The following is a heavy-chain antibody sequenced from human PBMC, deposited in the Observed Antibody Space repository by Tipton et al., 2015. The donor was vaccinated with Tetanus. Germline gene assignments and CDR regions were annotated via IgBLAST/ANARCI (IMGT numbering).Heavy chain of an antibody. J-gene: IGHJ5*01. CDR1: EYTFTSYD. CDR3: ARRGEARANWFDS. Sequence: QLVQSGPEVKKPGASVRVSCKASEYTFTSYDINWVRQATGQGLEWMGWMNAASGNTGYAQKFQGRVTMTRDTSMSTAFMEVTRLGSEDTAIYYCARRGEARANWFDSWGQGTLVTVSS. CDR2: MNAASGNT. D-gene: IGHD2-21*01. V-gene: IGHV1-8*01.